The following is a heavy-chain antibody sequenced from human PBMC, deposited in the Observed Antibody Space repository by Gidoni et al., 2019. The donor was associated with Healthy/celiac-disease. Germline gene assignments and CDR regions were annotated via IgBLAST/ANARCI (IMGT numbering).Heavy chain of an antibody. CDR1: GFTCSSYS. Sequence: EVQLVESGGGLVKPGGSLRLSCAASGFTCSSYSMNWVRQAPGKGLEWVSSISSSSSYIYYADSVKGRFTISRDNAKNSLYLQMNSLRAEDTAVYYCARDPNWNEDVGGYWGQGTLVTVSS. V-gene: IGHV3-21*01. CDR2: ISSSSSYI. D-gene: IGHD1-1*01. CDR3: ARDPNWNEDVGGY. J-gene: IGHJ4*02.